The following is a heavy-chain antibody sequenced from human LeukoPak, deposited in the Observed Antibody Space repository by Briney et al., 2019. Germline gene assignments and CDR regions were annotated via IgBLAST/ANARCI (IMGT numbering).Heavy chain of an antibody. CDR2: INAGNGDA. V-gene: IGHV1-3*01. J-gene: IGHJ6*02. CDR3: ARWRQERYYYDSSGYYPQYYYGMDV. Sequence: ASVKVSCKTSGYTFTDYGMHWVRQAPGQRLEWMAWINAGNGDAKYSQKLQGRVTMTTDTSTSTAYMELRSLRSDDTAVYYCARWRQERYYYDSSGYYPQYYYGMDVWGQGTTVTVSS. D-gene: IGHD3-22*01. CDR1: GYTFTDYG.